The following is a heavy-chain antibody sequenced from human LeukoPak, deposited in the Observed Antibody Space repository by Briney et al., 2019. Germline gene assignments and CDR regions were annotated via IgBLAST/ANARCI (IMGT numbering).Heavy chain of an antibody. V-gene: IGHV3-23*01. CDR2: MGVSGGNI. CDR1: GFTFSAYG. Sequence: GGSLRLSCAASGFTFSAYGVTWVRQAPGKGLEWVSSMGVSGGNIHYADSVKGRFAISRDNSKNTLYLQMNSLRAEDPAVYYCAKDTNGGYVGAFDTGGQGTMVIVSS. D-gene: IGHD5-12*01. J-gene: IGHJ3*02. CDR3: AKDTNGGYVGAFDT.